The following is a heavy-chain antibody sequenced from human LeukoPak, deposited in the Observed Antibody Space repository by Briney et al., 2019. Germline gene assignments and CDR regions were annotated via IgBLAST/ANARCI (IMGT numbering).Heavy chain of an antibody. J-gene: IGHJ4*02. CDR1: GFTFSSYA. CDR2: ISGSGGST. D-gene: IGHD4-17*01. V-gene: IGHV3-23*01. Sequence: SGGSLRLSCAASGFTFSSYAMSWVRQAPGKGLEWVSAISGSGGSTYYADSVKGRFTISRDNSKNTLYLQMNSLRAEDTAAYYCASGGGADGDQFDYWGQGTLVTVSS. CDR3: ASGGGADGDQFDY.